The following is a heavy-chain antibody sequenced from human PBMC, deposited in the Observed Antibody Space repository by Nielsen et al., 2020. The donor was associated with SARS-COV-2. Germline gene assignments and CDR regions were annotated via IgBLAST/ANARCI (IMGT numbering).Heavy chain of an antibody. J-gene: IGHJ4*02. D-gene: IGHD6-19*01. V-gene: IGHV3-23*05. CDR3: ANGHSLSGWIGAYFYDF. CDR1: GFTRRSYA. Sequence: GGPLRLSCAASGFTRRSYAINWVRQAPGKGLEWIATIDSGTTTLYAESVKGRFSVSRDSSNNTVFLLMETLRAEDTAKYYCANGHSLSGWIGAYFYDFWGQGTQVTVSS. CDR2: IDSGTTT.